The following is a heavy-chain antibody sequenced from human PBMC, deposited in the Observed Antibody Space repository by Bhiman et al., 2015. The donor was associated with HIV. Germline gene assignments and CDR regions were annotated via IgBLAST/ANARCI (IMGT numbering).Heavy chain of an antibody. CDR2: ISYDGSNK. CDR1: GFTFSTSG. V-gene: IGHV3-30*18. Sequence: QVQLVESGGGVVQPGRSLRLSCAASGFTFSTSGMHWVRQAPGKGMEWVAVISYDGSNKYYADSVKGRFTISRDNSKNTLYLQMNSLRAEDTAVYYCAKDLGESENEEWATDYYDFSIGYPGQDPRGVVGIFDIWGQGTMVTVSS. J-gene: IGHJ3*02. CDR3: AKDLGESENEEWATDYYDFSIGYPGQDPRGVVGIFDI. D-gene: IGHD3-3*01.